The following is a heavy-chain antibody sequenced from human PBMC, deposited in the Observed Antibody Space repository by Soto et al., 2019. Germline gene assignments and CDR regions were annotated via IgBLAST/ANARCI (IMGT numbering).Heavy chain of an antibody. V-gene: IGHV1-3*01. CDR3: ARGVAVAAPYYFDC. D-gene: IGHD6-19*01. J-gene: IGHJ4*02. Sequence: ASVKVSCKASGYTFTSYAMHWVRQAPGQRLEWMGWINAGNGNTKYSQKFQGRVTITRDTSASTAYMELSSLRSEDTAVYYCARGVAVAAPYYFDCWGQGALVTSPQ. CDR2: INAGNGNT. CDR1: GYTFTSYA.